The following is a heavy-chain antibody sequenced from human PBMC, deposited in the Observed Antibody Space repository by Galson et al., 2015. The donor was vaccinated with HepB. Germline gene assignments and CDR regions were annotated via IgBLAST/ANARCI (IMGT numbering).Heavy chain of an antibody. D-gene: IGHD3-10*01. CDR3: VRDGLWPGDLLYFEY. Sequence: SLRLSCAASGFTFSSYSMNWVRQAPGKGLEWVSYISSSDNTIYYTDSVKGRFTIFRDNAKNSLYLQMNSPRAEDTALYYCVRDGLWPGDLLYFEYWGQGTPVTVSS. CDR1: GFTFSSYS. CDR2: ISSSDNTI. V-gene: IGHV3-48*01. J-gene: IGHJ4*02.